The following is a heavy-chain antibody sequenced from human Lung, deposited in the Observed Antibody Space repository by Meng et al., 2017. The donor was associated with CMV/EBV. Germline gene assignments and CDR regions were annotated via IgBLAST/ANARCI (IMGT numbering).Heavy chain of an antibody. CDR1: GFTFTSYG. CDR2: IYNDGSRT. V-gene: IGHV3-23*03. D-gene: IGHD3/OR15-3a*01. CDR3: VKGAAGLVP. Sequence: GGSLRLSCAASGFTFTSYGMTWVRQAPGKGLEWVSLIYNDGSRTYYADSVKGRFTISRDNSKNTVSLQMNNLRVEDSAVYYCVKGAAGLVPWGQGTLVTVSS. J-gene: IGHJ4*02.